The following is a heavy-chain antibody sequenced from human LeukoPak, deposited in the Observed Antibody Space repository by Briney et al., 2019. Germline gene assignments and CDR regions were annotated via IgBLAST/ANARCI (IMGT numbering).Heavy chain of an antibody. CDR3: AREAAAYCGGDCWVDY. J-gene: IGHJ4*02. V-gene: IGHV3-30-3*01. CDR1: GFTFSTYA. D-gene: IGHD2-21*02. CDR2: ISYDGTNK. Sequence: PGRSLRLSCSASGFTFSTYAMHWVRQAPGKGLEWVAVISYDGTNKYYADSVKGRFTVSRDNSKNTLYLQMNSLRPEDTAIYYCAREAAAYCGGDCWVDYWGRGTLVTVSS.